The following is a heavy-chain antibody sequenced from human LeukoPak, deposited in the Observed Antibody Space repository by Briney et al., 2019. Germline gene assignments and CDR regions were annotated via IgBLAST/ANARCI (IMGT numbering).Heavy chain of an antibody. Sequence: PSETLSLTCAVYGGSFSGYYWSWIRQPPGKGLEWIGEINHSGSTNYNPSLKSRVTISVDTSKNQFSLKLSSVTAADTAVYYCRGTAVADFYYYYGMDVWGQGTTVTVSS. CDR3: RGTAVADFYYYYGMDV. D-gene: IGHD6-19*01. CDR2: INHSGST. V-gene: IGHV4-34*01. J-gene: IGHJ6*02. CDR1: GGSFSGYY.